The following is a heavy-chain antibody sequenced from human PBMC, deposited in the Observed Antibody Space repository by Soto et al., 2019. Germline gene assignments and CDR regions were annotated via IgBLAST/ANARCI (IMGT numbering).Heavy chain of an antibody. D-gene: IGHD2-2*01. V-gene: IGHV3-15*01. J-gene: IGHJ3*02. Sequence: EVQLVESGGGLVKPGGSLRLSCAASGFTFSNAWMSWVRQAPGKGLEWVGRIKSKTDGGTTDYAAPVKGRFTISRDDSKNTLSLQMNSWKTEGPAVYYCTTDEDEDIVVVPARRSGAFDIWGQGTMVTVSS. CDR1: GFTFSNAW. CDR3: TTDEDEDIVVVPARRSGAFDI. CDR2: IKSKTDGGTT.